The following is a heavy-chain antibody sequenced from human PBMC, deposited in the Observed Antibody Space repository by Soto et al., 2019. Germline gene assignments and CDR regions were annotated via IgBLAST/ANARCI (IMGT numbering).Heavy chain of an antibody. CDR1: GYTFTSYG. CDR2: ISAYNGNT. CDR3: ARGYDILTGYSPVNGYSYYYGMDV. J-gene: IGHJ6*02. V-gene: IGHV1-18*01. D-gene: IGHD3-9*01. Sequence: ASVKVSCKASGYTFTSYGISWVRQAPGQGLEWMGWISAYNGNTNYAQKLQGRVTMTTDTSTSTAYMELRSLRSDDTAVYYCARGYDILTGYSPVNGYSYYYGMDVWGQGTTVPVSS.